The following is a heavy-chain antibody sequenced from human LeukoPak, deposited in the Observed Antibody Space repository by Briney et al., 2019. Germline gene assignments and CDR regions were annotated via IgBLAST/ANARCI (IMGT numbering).Heavy chain of an antibody. D-gene: IGHD1-26*01. CDR1: GGSFSGYY. CDR2: IYYSGST. V-gene: IGHV4-59*01. J-gene: IGHJ6*03. CDR3: ARVSGSYYYYYYMDV. Sequence: PSETLSLTCAVYGGSFSGYYWSWIRQPPGKGLEWIGYIYYSGSTNYNPSLKSRVTISVDTSKNQFSLKLSSVTAADTAVYYCARVSGSYYYYYYMDVWGKGTTVTVSS.